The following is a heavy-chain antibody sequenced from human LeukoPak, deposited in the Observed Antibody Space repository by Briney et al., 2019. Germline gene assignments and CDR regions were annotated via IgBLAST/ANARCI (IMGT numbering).Heavy chain of an antibody. CDR1: GGSINSALYY. D-gene: IGHD3-10*01. CDR3: ARVSTMVPKLVEPRGYFDY. CDR2: VSHDGIT. V-gene: IGHV4-39*01. Sequence: SETLSLTCTVSGGSINSALYYWAWIRQTPEQQLEWIGSVSHDGITKYGPSLGGRVSLSADTSKNAFFMEVNSVTAADSAICYCARVSTMVPKLVEPRGYFDYWGQGTLVTASS. J-gene: IGHJ4*02.